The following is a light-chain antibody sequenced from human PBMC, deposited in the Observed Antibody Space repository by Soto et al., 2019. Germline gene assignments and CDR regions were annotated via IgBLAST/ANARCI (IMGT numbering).Light chain of an antibody. CDR1: TGAVTSAHS. Sequence: QAVVTQEPSLTVSPGGTVTLTCGSSTGAVTSAHSPYWFQQRPGQAPRTLIYDTSNKHSWTPARFSGSLLGGKAALTLSGAQPEDEAEYYCLLCDGGPWVFGGGTKLTVL. V-gene: IGLV7-46*01. CDR3: LLCDGGPWV. CDR2: DTS. J-gene: IGLJ3*02.